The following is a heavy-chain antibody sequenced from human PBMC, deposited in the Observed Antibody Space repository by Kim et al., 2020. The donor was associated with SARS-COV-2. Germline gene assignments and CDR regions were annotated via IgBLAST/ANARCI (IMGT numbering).Heavy chain of an antibody. CDR2: ISDDGSFT. CDR1: GFIFSHYW. J-gene: IGHJ4*02. V-gene: IGHV3-74*01. D-gene: IGHD3-9*01. CDR3: AHFGFGWLLSV. Sequence: GGSLRLSCEGSGFIFSHYWMHWVRQAPGKGPVWVSRISDDGSFTGYADSVKGRFTISRDNAKNTLYLQMNSLRAEDTAVYYCAHFGFGWLLSVWGQGTLVTGSS.